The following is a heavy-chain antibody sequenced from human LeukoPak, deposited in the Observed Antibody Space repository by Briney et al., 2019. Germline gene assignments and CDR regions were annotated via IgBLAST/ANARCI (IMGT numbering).Heavy chain of an antibody. CDR3: ARDLGWFHFDS. D-gene: IGHD2-15*01. J-gene: IGHJ4*02. V-gene: IGHV3-7*01. Sequence: GGSLRLSCAASGFTFSSYAMTWVRQAPGKGLEWVAHIKEDGSAQNYIDSVKGRFTISRDNAKNSLFLQMNSVRAEDTAIYYCARDLGWFHFDSWGQGTLVTVSS. CDR1: GFTFSSYA. CDR2: IKEDGSAQ.